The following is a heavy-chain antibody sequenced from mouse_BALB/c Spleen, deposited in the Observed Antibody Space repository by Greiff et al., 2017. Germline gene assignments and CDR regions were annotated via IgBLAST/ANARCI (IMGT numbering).Heavy chain of an antibody. D-gene: IGHD4-1*01. CDR3: EIVTGTSAMDY. V-gene: IGHV1-7*01. Sequence: VQLQQSGAELVKPGASVKMSCKASGYTFTSYWMHWVKQRPGQGLEWIGYINPSTGYTEYNQKFKDKATLTADKSSSTAYMQLSSLTSEDSAVYYCEIVTGTSAMDYWGQGTSVTVSS. CDR1: GYTFTSYW. J-gene: IGHJ4*01. CDR2: INPSTGYT.